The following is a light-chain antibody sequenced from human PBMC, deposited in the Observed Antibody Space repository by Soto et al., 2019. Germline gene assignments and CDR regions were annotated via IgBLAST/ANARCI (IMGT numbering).Light chain of an antibody. CDR3: QSYDSSLA. V-gene: IGLV1-40*01. J-gene: IGLJ1*01. CDR2: GNS. Sequence: QSVLTQPPSVSGAPGQRVTISCTGSSSNIGAGYDVHWYQQLPGTAPKLLIYGNSNRPSGVPDRFSGSKSGTSASLAITGLQAEDEADYYCQSYDSSLAFGPGNNVTVL. CDR1: SSNIGAGYD.